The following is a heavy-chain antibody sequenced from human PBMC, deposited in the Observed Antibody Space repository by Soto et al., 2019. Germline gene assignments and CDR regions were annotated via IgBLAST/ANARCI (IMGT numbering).Heavy chain of an antibody. CDR3: ARAFRDSGTYWFDP. CDR2: TRNRANSYTA. J-gene: IGHJ5*02. D-gene: IGHD1-26*01. V-gene: IGHV3-72*01. Sequence: EVQLVESGGGLVQPGGSLRLSCATSGFTFSDHYMDWVRQAPGKGLEWLGRTRNRANSYTAEYAASVKGRFIISSDDSKNSLYLQMHSLKTEDTAVYYCARAFRDSGTYWFDPWRQGTLVTVSS. CDR1: GFTFSDHY.